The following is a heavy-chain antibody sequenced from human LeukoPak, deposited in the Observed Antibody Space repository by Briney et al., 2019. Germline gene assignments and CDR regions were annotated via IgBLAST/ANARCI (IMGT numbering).Heavy chain of an antibody. CDR1: GFTFSDYY. J-gene: IGHJ4*02. D-gene: IGHD4-17*01. CDR3: ARVDYGDYLDY. V-gene: IGHV3-11*06. Sequence: PGGSLRLSCAASGFTFSDYYMSWIRQAPGRGLEWVSYISSSSSYTNYADSVKGRFTISRDNAKNSLYLQMNSLRAEDTAVYYCARVDYGDYLDYWGQGTLVTVSS. CDR2: ISSSSSYT.